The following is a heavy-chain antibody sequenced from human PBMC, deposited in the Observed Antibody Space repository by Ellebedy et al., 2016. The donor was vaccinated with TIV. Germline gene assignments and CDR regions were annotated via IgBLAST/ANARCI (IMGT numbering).Heavy chain of an antibody. CDR2: VHSGGGT. D-gene: IGHD2-2*01. CDR3: AREGYCSSTSCDPTDFDY. V-gene: IGHV3-66*01. CDR1: GFTVSSNS. J-gene: IGHJ4*02. Sequence: GESLKISCAASGFTVSSNSLTWVRQAPGKGLEWVSVVHSGGGTNSADSVKGRFTISRDNSKNTVSLQMNSLRAEDTAVYYCAREGYCSSTSCDPTDFDYWGQGTLVTVSS.